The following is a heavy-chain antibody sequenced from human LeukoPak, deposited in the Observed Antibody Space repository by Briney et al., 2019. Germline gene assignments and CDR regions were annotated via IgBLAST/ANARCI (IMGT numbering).Heavy chain of an antibody. CDR2: IIPLFGTP. CDR3: ATTRRELLRARYFDY. J-gene: IGHJ4*02. CDR1: GGIFSSYA. D-gene: IGHD1-26*01. V-gene: IGHV1-69*13. Sequence: GASEKVSCKASGGIFSSYAISWVRQAPGQGLEWMGGIIPLFGTPNYAQKFQGRVTIIADESASTAYMELSSLTSEDTAVYYCATTRRELLRARYFDYWGQGTLVTVSS.